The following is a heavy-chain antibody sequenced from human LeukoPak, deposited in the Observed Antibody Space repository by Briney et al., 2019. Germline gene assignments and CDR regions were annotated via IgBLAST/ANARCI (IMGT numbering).Heavy chain of an antibody. CDR1: GGSISSGGYS. V-gene: IGHV4-30-2*01. D-gene: IGHD2-15*01. CDR3: ARGISYCSGGSCYSVPAVDWFDP. CDR2: IYHSGST. Sequence: PSETLSLTCAVSGGSISSGGYSWSWIRQPPGKGLEWIGYIYHSGSTYYNPSLKSRVTISVDRSKNQFSLKLSSVTAADTAVYYCARGISYCSGGSCYSVPAVDWFDPWGQGTLVTVPS. J-gene: IGHJ5*02.